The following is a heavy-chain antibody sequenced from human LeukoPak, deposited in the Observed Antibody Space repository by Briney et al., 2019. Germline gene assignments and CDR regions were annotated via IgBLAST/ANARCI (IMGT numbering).Heavy chain of an antibody. D-gene: IGHD3-10*01. Sequence: SETLSLTCTVSGGSISSYYWSWIRQPPGKGLEWIGYIYYSGSTNYNPSPKSRVTISVDTSKNQFSLKLSSVTAADTAVYYCARGGYYGSGNDFRFDPWGQGTLVTVSS. J-gene: IGHJ5*02. V-gene: IGHV4-59*01. CDR3: ARGGYYGSGNDFRFDP. CDR1: GGSISSYY. CDR2: IYYSGST.